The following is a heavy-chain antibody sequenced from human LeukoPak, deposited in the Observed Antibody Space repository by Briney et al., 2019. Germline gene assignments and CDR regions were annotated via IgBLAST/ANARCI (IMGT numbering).Heavy chain of an antibody. Sequence: PSETLSLTCTVSGGSISSSSYYWGWIRQPPGKGLEWIGSIYYSGSTYYNPSLKSRVTISVDTSKNQFSLKLSSVTAADTAVYYCARGGRVLRFLEWSRTLSSPMDVWGKGTTVTVSS. J-gene: IGHJ6*03. CDR3: ARGGRVLRFLEWSRTLSSPMDV. V-gene: IGHV4-39*07. CDR1: GGSISSSSYY. CDR2: IYYSGST. D-gene: IGHD3-3*01.